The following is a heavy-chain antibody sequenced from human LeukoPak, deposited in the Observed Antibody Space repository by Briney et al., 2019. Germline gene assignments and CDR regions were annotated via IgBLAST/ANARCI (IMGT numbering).Heavy chain of an antibody. D-gene: IGHD2-15*01. CDR3: ATANRYCSGGSCYSDAFDI. Sequence: ASVKVSCKVSGYTFTELSMHWVRQAPGKGLEWMGGFDPEDGETIYAQKFQGRVTMTEDTSTDTAYMELSSLRSEDTAVYYCATANRYCSGGSCYSDAFDIWGQGTMVTVSS. J-gene: IGHJ3*02. V-gene: IGHV1-24*01. CDR1: GYTFTELS. CDR2: FDPEDGET.